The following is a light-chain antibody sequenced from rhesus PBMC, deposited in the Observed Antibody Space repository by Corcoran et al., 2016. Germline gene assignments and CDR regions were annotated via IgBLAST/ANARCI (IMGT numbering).Light chain of an antibody. Sequence: DIQMTQSPSSLSASVGDTVTITCRASQSFSSSLAWYQQNPGKAPKLLIYSASSVQSGVPSRFRGRKSGKDFTLTISSLQPEDIASYYCQQYYSDPRTFGQGTKVEIK. J-gene: IGKJ1*01. CDR2: SAS. CDR1: QSFSSS. CDR3: QQYYSDPRT. V-gene: IGKV1-46*01.